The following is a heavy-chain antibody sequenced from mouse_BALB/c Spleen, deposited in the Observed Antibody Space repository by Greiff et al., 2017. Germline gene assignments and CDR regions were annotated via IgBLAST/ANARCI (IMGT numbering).Heavy chain of an antibody. V-gene: IGHV1S126*01. CDR2: IDPSDSET. Sequence: VKLMESGPQLVRPGASVKISCKASGYSFTSYWMHWVKQRPGQGLEWIGMIDPSDSETRLNQKFKDKATLTVDKSSSTAYMQLSSPTSEDSAVYYCARGTYDNYFDHWGQGTTLTVSS. CDR3: ARGTYDNYFDH. J-gene: IGHJ2*01. D-gene: IGHD2-3*01. CDR1: GYSFTSYW.